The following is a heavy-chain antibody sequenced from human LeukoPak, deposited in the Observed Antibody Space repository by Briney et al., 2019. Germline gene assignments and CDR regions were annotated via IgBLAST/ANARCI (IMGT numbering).Heavy chain of an antibody. J-gene: IGHJ4*02. CDR2: INPRGGSA. CDR3: ARVGTTGATADN. Sequence: ASVKVSCKASGYIFTTYYMHWLRQAPGQGPEWMGIINPRGGSADYAQKFQGRVTMTSDTSTSTVYMELKSLRSEDTVVYFCARVGTTGATADNWGQGTLVTVSS. D-gene: IGHD4-11*01. CDR1: GYIFTTYY. V-gene: IGHV1-46*01.